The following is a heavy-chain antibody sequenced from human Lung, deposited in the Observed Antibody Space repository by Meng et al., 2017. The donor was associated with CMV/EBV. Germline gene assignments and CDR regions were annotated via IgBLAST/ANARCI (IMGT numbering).Heavy chain of an antibody. V-gene: IGHV3-7*01. CDR2: INQDGSEK. CDR1: GFTFSSYW. CDR3: ARRPRGLDV. J-gene: IGHJ6*02. Sequence: GESLKISCAASGFTFSSYWMSWVRQAPGKGLEWVANINQDGSEKYYVDSVEGRFTISRDNAKDSLYLQMNALRAEDTAVYYCARRPRGLDVWGQGTTVTVSS.